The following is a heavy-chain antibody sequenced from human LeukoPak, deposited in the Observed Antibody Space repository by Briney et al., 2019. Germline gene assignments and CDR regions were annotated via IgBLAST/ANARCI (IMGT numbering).Heavy chain of an antibody. CDR1: GGSIGSYF. CDR3: ARSGYCSTTNCVNGHRYFEL. D-gene: IGHD2-2*01. Sequence: SETLSLTCTVSGGSIGSYFWGWIRQPAGKGLEWIGRVYTSGNTNYNPSLKSRVTVSVDTSKNQFSLKLSSVTAADTAVYYCARSGYCSTTNCVNGHRYFELWGRGTLVTVSS. V-gene: IGHV4-4*07. CDR2: VYTSGNT. J-gene: IGHJ2*01.